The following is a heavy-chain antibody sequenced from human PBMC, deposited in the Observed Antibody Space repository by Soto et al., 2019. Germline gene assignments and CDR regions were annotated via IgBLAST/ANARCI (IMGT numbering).Heavy chain of an antibody. CDR1: GFTFSSYS. CDR2: ISSSSSYI. D-gene: IGHD2-2*01. Sequence: EVQLVESGGGLVKPGGSLRLSCAASGFTFSSYSMNWVRQAPGKGLEWVSSISSSSSYIYYADSVKGRFTISGDNAKNSLYLQMNSLRAEDTAVYYCARVVVVPAAGIDYWGQGTLVTVSS. J-gene: IGHJ4*02. CDR3: ARVVVVPAAGIDY. V-gene: IGHV3-21*01.